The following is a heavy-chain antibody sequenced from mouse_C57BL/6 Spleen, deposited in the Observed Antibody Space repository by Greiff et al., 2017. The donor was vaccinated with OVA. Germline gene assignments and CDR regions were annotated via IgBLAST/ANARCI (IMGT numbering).Heavy chain of an antibody. CDR3: ARDGDYGSSYFDY. CDR1: GFTFSSYA. D-gene: IGHD1-1*01. Sequence: EVQWVESGGGLVKPGGSLKLSCAASGFTFSSYAMSWVRQTPEKRLEWVATISDGGSYTYYPDNVKGRFTISRDNAKNNLYLQMSHLKSEDTAMYYCARDGDYGSSYFDYWGQGTTLTVSS. J-gene: IGHJ2*01. CDR2: ISDGGSYT. V-gene: IGHV5-4*01.